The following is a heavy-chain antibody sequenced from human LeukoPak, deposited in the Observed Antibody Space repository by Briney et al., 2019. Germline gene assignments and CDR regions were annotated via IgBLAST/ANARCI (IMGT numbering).Heavy chain of an antibody. V-gene: IGHV3-11*01. Sequence: GGSLRLSCAASGFTFSDYYMSWIRQAPGKGLEWVSYISSSGSTIYYADSVKGRFTISRDNAKNSLYLQMNGLRAEDTAVYYCARDPESGSEYYYYGMDVWGQGTTVTVSS. J-gene: IGHJ6*02. CDR2: ISSSGSTI. D-gene: IGHD2-15*01. CDR3: ARDPESGSEYYYYGMDV. CDR1: GFTFSDYY.